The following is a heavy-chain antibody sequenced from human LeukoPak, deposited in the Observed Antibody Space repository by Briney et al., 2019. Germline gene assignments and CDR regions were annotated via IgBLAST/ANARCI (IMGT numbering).Heavy chain of an antibody. V-gene: IGHV4-30-2*01. CDR3: ARVLLLRFDY. CDR2: IYHSGST. CDR1: GGSISSGGYY. Sequence: PSETLSLTCTVSGGSISSGGYYWSWIRQPPGKGLEWIGYIYHSGSTYYNPSLKSRVTISVDRSKNQFSLKLSSVTAADTAVYYCARVLLLRFDYWGQGTLVTVSS. D-gene: IGHD3-16*01. J-gene: IGHJ4*02.